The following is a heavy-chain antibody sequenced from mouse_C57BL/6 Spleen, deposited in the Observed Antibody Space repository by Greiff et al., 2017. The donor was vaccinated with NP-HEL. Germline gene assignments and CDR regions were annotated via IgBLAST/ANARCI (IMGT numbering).Heavy chain of an antibody. CDR3: ARSGGSSYCAMDY. Sequence: QVQLKQPGAELVMPGASVKLSCKASGYTFTSYWMHWVKQRPGQGLEWIGEIDPSDSYTNYNQKFKGKSTLTVDNSSSTAYMQLSSLTSEDSAVYYCARSGGSSYCAMDYWGQGTSVTVSS. V-gene: IGHV1-69*01. J-gene: IGHJ4*01. CDR2: IDPSDSYT. CDR1: GYTFTSYW. D-gene: IGHD1-1*01.